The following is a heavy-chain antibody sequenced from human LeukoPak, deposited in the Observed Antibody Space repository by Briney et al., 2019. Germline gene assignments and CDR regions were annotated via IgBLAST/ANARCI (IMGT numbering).Heavy chain of an antibody. Sequence: GESLKISCKGSGYTFSSYWIGWVRQMPGKGLEWMGVIYPRDSDTRYSPSFQGQVTISADKSIDTAYLQWSSLKASDTAMYFCERGMTSGDSWGQGTLVTVSS. J-gene: IGHJ5*01. V-gene: IGHV5-51*01. CDR3: ERGMTSGDS. CDR1: GYTFSSYW. D-gene: IGHD1-26*01. CDR2: IYPRDSDT.